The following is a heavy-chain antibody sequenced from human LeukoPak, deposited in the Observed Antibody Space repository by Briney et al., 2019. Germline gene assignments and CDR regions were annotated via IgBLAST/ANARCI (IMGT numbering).Heavy chain of an antibody. Sequence: GGALRLSCAASGFTFSNYEMNWVRQAPGKGLEWVSYISISGSTIYYADSVKGRFTISRDNAKNSLYLQMNSLRADDTAVYYCARGYGGGDYWGQGTLVTVSS. D-gene: IGHD4-23*01. CDR2: ISISGSTI. J-gene: IGHJ4*02. CDR1: GFTFSNYE. V-gene: IGHV3-48*03. CDR3: ARGYGGGDY.